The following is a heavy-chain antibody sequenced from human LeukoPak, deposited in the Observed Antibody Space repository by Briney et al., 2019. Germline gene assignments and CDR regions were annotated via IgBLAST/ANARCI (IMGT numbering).Heavy chain of an antibody. CDR3: ARDRRDVLRFLEWLLTFDY. CDR1: GYTLTDYY. V-gene: IGHV1-2*02. CDR2: INPNSGGT. D-gene: IGHD3-3*01. J-gene: IGHJ4*02. Sequence: ASVKVSCKASGYTLTDYYIHWVRQAPGQGLEWMGWINPNSGGTNYAQKFQGRVTMTRDTSISTAYMELSRLRSDDTAVYYCARDRRDVLRFLEWLLTFDYWGQGTLVTVSS.